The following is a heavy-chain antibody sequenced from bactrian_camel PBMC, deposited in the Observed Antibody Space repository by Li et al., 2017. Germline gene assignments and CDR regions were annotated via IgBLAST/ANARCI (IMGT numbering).Heavy chain of an antibody. CDR2: IGRDGST. CDR1: GDTSNINS. V-gene: IGHV3S53*01. Sequence: VQLVESGGGSVQAGGSLRLSCVVSGDTSNINSMAWFRQAPGKKREEVAVIGRDGSTRYADSVKGRFTISRDYAKNILFLQMNSLKPDDTAMYYCASDRGTGSYWREVCATRPVVQYSYWGQGTQVTVS. J-gene: IGHJ4*01. CDR3: ASDRGTGSYWREVCATRPVVQYSY. D-gene: IGHD3*01.